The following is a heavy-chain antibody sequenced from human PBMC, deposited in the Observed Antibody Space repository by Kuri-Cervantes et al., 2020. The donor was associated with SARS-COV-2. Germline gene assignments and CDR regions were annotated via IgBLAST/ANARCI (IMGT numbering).Heavy chain of an antibody. D-gene: IGHD6-19*01. CDR1: GGSFSGYY. V-gene: IGHV4-34*01. J-gene: IGHJ6*02. CDR2: INHSGST. CDR3: ARGVGAAVAGTLITIYYYYGMDV. Sequence: SETLSLTCAVYGGSFSGYYWSWIRQPPGKGLEWIGEINHSGSTNYNPSLKSRVTISVDTSKNQFSLKLSSVTAADTAVNYCARGVGAAVAGTLITIYYYYGMDVWGQGTTVTVSS.